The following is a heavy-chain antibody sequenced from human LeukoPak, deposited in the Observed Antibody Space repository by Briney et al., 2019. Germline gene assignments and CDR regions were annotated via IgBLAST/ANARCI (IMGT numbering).Heavy chain of an antibody. CDR2: IFYSGGT. V-gene: IGHV4-39*07. CDR3: AKSNGYCLVDI. D-gene: IGHD3-22*01. J-gene: IGHJ3*02. Sequence: SETLSLTCTFSGGSINTPNYSLGWIRQTPGKGLEWIGHIFYSGGTYYSPSLTSRVTISLDTSRNQFSLKLNSVTAADTAVYYCAKSNGYCLVDIWGQGTMVTVSS. CDR1: GGSINTPNYS.